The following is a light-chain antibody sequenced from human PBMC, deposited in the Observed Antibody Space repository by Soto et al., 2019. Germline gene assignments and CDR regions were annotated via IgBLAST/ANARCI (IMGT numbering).Light chain of an antibody. CDR3: HHDGTSTPYT. V-gene: IGKV3-20*01. J-gene: IGKJ2*01. CDR2: GAS. CDR1: QSVSNY. Sequence: EIVLPQSPGTLSLSPGERATLSCRTRQSVSNYLAWYQHKRGQAPRLHLYGASNRATGIPDRFSGSGSGTDFTLTIIRLEPEDCAVYYCHHDGTSTPYTVGQGTKLEIQ.